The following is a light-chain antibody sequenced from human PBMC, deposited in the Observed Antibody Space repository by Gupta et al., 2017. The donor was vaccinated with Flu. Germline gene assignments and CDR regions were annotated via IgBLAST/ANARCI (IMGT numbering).Light chain of an antibody. CDR3: AAWDDSLNGHYV. J-gene: IGLJ1*01. Sequence: QSVLAQPPSASGTPGQRVTISCSGSSSNIGSNYVNWYQQVPGTAPKLLIYGNNQRPSGVPDRFSGSKSGTSAYLAISGLQSGDEADYYCAAWDDSLNGHYVFGTGTKVTVL. V-gene: IGLV1-44*01. CDR2: GNN. CDR1: SSNIGSNY.